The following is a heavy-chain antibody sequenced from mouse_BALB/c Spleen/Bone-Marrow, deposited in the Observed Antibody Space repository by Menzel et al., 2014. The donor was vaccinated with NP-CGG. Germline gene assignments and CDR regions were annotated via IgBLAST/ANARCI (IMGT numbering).Heavy chain of an antibody. J-gene: IGHJ2*01. V-gene: IGHV1-54*01. CDR1: GYAFTNYL. D-gene: IGHD2-10*01. CDR3: ARGAYYGNYFDY. Sequence: QVQLKESGAELVRPGTSVKVSCKASGYAFTNYLIEWVKQRPGQGLEWIGVINPGSGGTNYNEKFKGKATLTADKSSGTAYMQLSSLTSDDSAVHFCARGAYYGNYFDYWGQGTTLTVSS. CDR2: INPGSGGT.